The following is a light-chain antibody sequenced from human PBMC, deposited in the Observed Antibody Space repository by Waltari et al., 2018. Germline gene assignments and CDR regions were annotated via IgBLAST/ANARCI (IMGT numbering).Light chain of an antibody. Sequence: QSALTQPASVSGSPGQSITISCTGTSSDVGGSNYVSWYQQHPGKAPKLMIYEVSNRPSGVSNRFSGSKSGNTASLTISGLQAEDEADYYCSSYTSSTHAVFGGGTQLTVL. J-gene: IGLJ7*01. V-gene: IGLV2-14*01. CDR1: SSDVGGSNY. CDR3: SSYTSSTHAV. CDR2: EVS.